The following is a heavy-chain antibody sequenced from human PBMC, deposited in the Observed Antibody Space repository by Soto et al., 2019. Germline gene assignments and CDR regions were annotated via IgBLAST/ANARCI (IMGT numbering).Heavy chain of an antibody. CDR3: ASWERSSGAFDI. CDR2: IIPIFGTA. D-gene: IGHD3-16*01. J-gene: IGHJ3*02. V-gene: IGHV1-69*01. Sequence: QVQLVQSGAEVKKPGSSVKVSCKASGGTFSSYAISWVRQAPGQGLEWMGGIIPIFGTANYAQKFQGRVTMTADESTRTAYMELRSLRTEETAVYYCASWERSSGAFDIWGQGTMVTVSS. CDR1: GGTFSSYA.